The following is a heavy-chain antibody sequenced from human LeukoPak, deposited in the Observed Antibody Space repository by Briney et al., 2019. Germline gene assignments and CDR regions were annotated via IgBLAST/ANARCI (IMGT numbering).Heavy chain of an antibody. V-gene: IGHV4-59*01. CDR3: ARGKYSSSWYPSDY. CDR2: IYYSGST. Sequence: SETLSLTCTVSGGSISSYYWSWIRQPPGKGLEWIGYIYYSGSTNYNPSLKSRVTISVDTSKNQFSPKLSSVTAADTAVYYCARGKYSSSWYPSDYWGQGTLVTVSS. D-gene: IGHD6-13*01. J-gene: IGHJ4*02. CDR1: GGSISSYY.